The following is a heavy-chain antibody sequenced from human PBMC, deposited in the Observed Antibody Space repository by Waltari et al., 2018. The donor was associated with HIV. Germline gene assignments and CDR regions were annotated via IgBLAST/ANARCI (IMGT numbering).Heavy chain of an antibody. V-gene: IGHV3-23*01. Sequence: EVHLLESGGALVQPGGSLRLPCAASGSPFDNCAMAWVRQTPGKVLEWVATISGNGDNVFRAGSVKGRFLISRDNSKNTLYLHLSSLRAEDTAVYYCAKGIERVPAAMSHDSWGQGTLVTVSS. CDR3: AKGIERVPAAMSHDS. D-gene: IGHD2-2*01. CDR1: GSPFDNCA. CDR2: ISGNGDNV. J-gene: IGHJ4*02.